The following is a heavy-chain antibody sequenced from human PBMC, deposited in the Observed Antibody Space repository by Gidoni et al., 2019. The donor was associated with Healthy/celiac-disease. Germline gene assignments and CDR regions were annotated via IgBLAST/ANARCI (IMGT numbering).Heavy chain of an antibody. CDR3: ASLRYCSSTSCYMRGTNDY. CDR2: MNPNSGNT. Sequence: QVQLVQSGAEVKKPGAPVKVSCKASGYTFTSYDINWVRQATGQGLEWMGWMNPNSGNTGYAQKFQGRVTMTRNTSISTAYMELSSLRSEDTAVCYCASLRYCSSTSCYMRGTNDYWGQGTLVTVSS. CDR1: GYTFTSYD. V-gene: IGHV1-8*01. D-gene: IGHD2-2*02. J-gene: IGHJ4*02.